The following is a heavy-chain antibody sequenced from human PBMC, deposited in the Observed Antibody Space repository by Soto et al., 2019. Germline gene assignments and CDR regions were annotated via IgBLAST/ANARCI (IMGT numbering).Heavy chain of an antibody. CDR2: ISGSGGST. V-gene: IGHV3-23*01. J-gene: IGHJ4*02. CDR3: AKDLDYDFWSGSRVVGPVFDY. Sequence: EVQLLESGGGLVQPGGSLRLSCAASGFTFSSYAMSWVRQAPGKGLEWVSAISGSGGSTYYADSVKGRFTISRDNSKNTLYLQMNSLRGEDTAVYYCAKDLDYDFWSGSRVVGPVFDYWGQGTLVTVSS. CDR1: GFTFSSYA. D-gene: IGHD3-3*01.